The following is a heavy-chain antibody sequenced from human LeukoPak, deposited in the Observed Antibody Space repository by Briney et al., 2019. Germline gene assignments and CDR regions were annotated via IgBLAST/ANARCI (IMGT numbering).Heavy chain of an antibody. CDR1: GYTFTSYD. J-gene: IGHJ5*02. CDR3: ARDPGIAAAKNWFDP. D-gene: IGHD6-13*01. V-gene: IGHV1-46*01. CDR2: INPSGGST. Sequence: ASVKVSCKASGYTFTSYDINWVRQATGQGLEWMGIINPSGGSTSYAQKFQGRVTMTRDTSTSTVYMELSSLRSEDTAVYYCARDPGIAAAKNWFDPWGQGTLVTVSS.